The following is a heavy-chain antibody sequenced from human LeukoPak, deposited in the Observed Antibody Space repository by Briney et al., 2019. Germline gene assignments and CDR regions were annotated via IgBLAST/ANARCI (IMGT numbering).Heavy chain of an antibody. Sequence: GGSLRLSCAASGFTFSTYSMNWVRQAPGKGLEWVSSISSSSSYIYYADSVKGRFTISRDNAKNSLYLPMNSLRAEDTAVYYCAREPYSSSWVDYWGQGTLVTVSS. V-gene: IGHV3-21*01. CDR2: ISSSSSYI. CDR1: GFTFSTYS. D-gene: IGHD6-13*01. J-gene: IGHJ4*02. CDR3: AREPYSSSWVDY.